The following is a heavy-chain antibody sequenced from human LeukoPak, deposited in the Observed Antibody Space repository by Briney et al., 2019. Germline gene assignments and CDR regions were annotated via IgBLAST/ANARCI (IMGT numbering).Heavy chain of an antibody. J-gene: IGHJ4*02. D-gene: IGHD3-3*01. CDR3: AKVGFSEMEWLLYSDH. CDR2: ISGSSGHT. CDR1: GLTFSSYA. V-gene: IGHV3-23*01. Sequence: PGGSLRLSCAVSGLTFSSYAMSWVRQAPGKGLEWVSDISGSSGHTYYADSVKGRFTISRDNSKNTLYLQMNSLRAEDTAVYYCAKVGFSEMEWLLYSDHWGQGTLVTVSS.